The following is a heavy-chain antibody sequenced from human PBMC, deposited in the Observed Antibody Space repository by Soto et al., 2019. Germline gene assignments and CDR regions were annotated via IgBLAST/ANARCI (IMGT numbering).Heavy chain of an antibody. CDR3: ARSVEYSSSGSYYYYGMDV. Sequence: SVKVSCKASGGTFSSYAISWVRQAPGQGLEWMGGIIPIFGTANYAQKFQGRVTITADKSTSTAYMELSSLRSEDTAVYYCARSVEYSSSGSYYYYGMDVWGQGTTVTVSS. CDR2: IIPIFGTA. V-gene: IGHV1-69*06. CDR1: GGTFSSYA. D-gene: IGHD6-6*01. J-gene: IGHJ6*02.